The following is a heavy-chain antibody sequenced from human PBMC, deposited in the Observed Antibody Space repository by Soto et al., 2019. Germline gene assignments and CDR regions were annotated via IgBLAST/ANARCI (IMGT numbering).Heavy chain of an antibody. V-gene: IGHV4-31*03. CDR1: GGSISSGGYY. Sequence: TSETLSLTCTVSGGSISSGGYYWSWIRQHPGKGLEWIGYIYYSGSTYYNPSLKSRVTISVDTSKNQFSLKLSSVTAADTAVYYCARAYQLLSSWFDPWGQGTLVTVSS. CDR3: ARAYQLLSSWFDP. D-gene: IGHD2-2*01. J-gene: IGHJ5*02. CDR2: IYYSGST.